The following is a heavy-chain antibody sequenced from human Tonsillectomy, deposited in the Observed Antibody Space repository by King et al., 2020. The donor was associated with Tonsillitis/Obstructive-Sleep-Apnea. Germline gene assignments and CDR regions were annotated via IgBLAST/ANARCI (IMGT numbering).Heavy chain of an antibody. D-gene: IGHD1-26*01. J-gene: IGHJ3*02. CDR1: GFTFSSYE. V-gene: IGHV3-48*03. CDR2: ISSSGSTI. Sequence: VQLVESGGGLVQPGGSLRLSCAASGFTFSSYEMNWVRQAPGKGLEWVSYISSSGSTIYYADSVKGRFTISRDNAKNSLYLQMNSLRAEDTAVYYCARDNGGARVAFDIWGQGTMVTVSS. CDR3: ARDNGGARVAFDI.